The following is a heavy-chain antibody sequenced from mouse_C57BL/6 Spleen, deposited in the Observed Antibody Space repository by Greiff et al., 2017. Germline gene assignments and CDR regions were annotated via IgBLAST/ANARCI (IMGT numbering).Heavy chain of an antibody. CDR3: ARGKYDGYCVLAY. V-gene: IGHV1-4*01. D-gene: IGHD2-3*01. CDR2: INPSSGYT. J-gene: IGHJ3*01. Sequence: VKLMESGAELARPGASVKMSCKASGYTFTSYTMHWVKQRPGQGLEWIGYINPSSGYTKYNQKFKDKATLTADKSSSTAYMQLSSLTSEDSAVYYCARGKYDGYCVLAYWGQGTLVTVSA. CDR1: GYTFTSYT.